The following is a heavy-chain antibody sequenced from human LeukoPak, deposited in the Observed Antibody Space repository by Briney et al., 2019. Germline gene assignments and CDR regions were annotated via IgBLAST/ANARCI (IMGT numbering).Heavy chain of an antibody. D-gene: IGHD5-18*01. CDR3: ASGAWIQLWPQYY. CDR1: GGSFSGYY. CDR2: INHSGST. J-gene: IGHJ4*02. Sequence: PSETLSLTCAVYGGSFSGYYWSWIRQPPGKGLEWIGEINHSGSTNYNPSLKSRVAISVDTSKNQFSLKLSSVTAADTAVYYCASGAWIQLWPQYYWGQGTLVTVSS. V-gene: IGHV4-34*01.